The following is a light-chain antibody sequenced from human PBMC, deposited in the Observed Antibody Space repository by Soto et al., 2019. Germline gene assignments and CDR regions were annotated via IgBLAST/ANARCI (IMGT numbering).Light chain of an antibody. CDR1: QXLLHSDAKTY. CDR3: MQSIQFPIT. J-gene: IGKJ5*01. Sequence: DIVLTQTPLSLSVTPGQPASISWKPTQXLLHSDAKTYLYWYLQMLGHPPQLMIYEVSNRFSGVPDRFSGSGSGTDFTLKISRVEAEDVGVYYCMQSIQFPITFGQGTRLEIK. V-gene: IGKV2D-29*01. CDR2: EVS.